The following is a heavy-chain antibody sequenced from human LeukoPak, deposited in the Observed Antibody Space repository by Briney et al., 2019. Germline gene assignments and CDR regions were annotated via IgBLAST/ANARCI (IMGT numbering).Heavy chain of an antibody. D-gene: IGHD6-6*01. CDR2: INPSGGST. V-gene: IGHV1-46*01. Sequence: ASVKVSCKASGYTFTSYYMHWVRQAPGQGHEWMGIINPSGGSTSYAQKFQGRVTMTRDTSTSTVYMELSSLRSEDTAVYYCARVREPKYSSLYYFDYWGQGTLVTVSS. J-gene: IGHJ4*02. CDR1: GYTFTSYY. CDR3: ARVREPKYSSLYYFDY.